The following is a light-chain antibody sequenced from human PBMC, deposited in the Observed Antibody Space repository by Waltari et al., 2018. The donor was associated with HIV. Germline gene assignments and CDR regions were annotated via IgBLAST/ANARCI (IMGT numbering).Light chain of an antibody. V-gene: IGKV3-20*01. J-gene: IGKJ1*01. CDR3: QQYERSPWT. Sequence: SSRASQIMAAGEFAWDKQNRGQAPRDLIHWASSRATGSPDRFSGSGSGTDFTLTISRLEPEDFAVYHCQQYERSPWTFGQGTKVEIK. CDR2: WAS. CDR1: QIMAAGE.